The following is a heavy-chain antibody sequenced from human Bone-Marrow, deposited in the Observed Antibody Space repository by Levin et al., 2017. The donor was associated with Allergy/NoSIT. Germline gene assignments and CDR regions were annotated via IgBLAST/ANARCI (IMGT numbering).Heavy chain of an antibody. CDR2: IYFSGNT. CDR1: GGSISSSTDY. Sequence: SETLSLTCTVSGGSISSSTDYWGWIRQTPGKGLEWLGTIYFSGNTHDNPSLKSRITLSVDTSKNQFSLRLSSVTAADTAVYYCARHGFDRGPYYDLDYFGPWGQGTLVTVSS. CDR3: ARHGFDRGPYYDLDYFGP. V-gene: IGHV4-39*01. J-gene: IGHJ5*02. D-gene: IGHD3-16*01.